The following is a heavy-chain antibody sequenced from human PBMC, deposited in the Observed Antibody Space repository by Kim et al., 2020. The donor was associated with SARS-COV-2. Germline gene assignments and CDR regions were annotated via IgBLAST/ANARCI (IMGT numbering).Heavy chain of an antibody. D-gene: IGHD6-6*01. V-gene: IGHV5-51*01. CDR3: ARQSDDSSPWSYYYYGMDV. Sequence: GESLKISCKGSGYSFTSYWIGWVRQMPGKGLEWMGIIYPGDSDTRYSPSFQGQVTISADKSISTAYLQWSSLKASDTAMYYCARQSDDSSPWSYYYYGMDVWGQGTTVTVSS. CDR2: IYPGDSDT. CDR1: GYSFTSYW. J-gene: IGHJ6*02.